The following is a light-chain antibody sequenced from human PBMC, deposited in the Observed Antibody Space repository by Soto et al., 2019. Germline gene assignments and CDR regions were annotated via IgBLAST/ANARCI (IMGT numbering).Light chain of an antibody. CDR2: EGS. J-gene: IGLJ3*02. V-gene: IGLV2-23*01. CDR3: CSYAGSSTWV. CDR1: SSDVGSYNL. Sequence: QSVLTQPASVSGSPGQSITISCTGTSSDVGSYNLVSWYQQHPGKAPKLMIYEGSKRPSGVSNRFSGSKSGNTASLTISVRQAEDEADYYCCSYAGSSTWVFGGGTKLTVL.